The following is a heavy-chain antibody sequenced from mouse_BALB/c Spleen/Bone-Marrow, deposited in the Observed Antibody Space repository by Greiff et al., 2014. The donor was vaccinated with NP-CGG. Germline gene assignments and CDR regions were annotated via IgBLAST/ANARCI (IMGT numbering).Heavy chain of an antibody. CDR1: GYAFSSYW. Sequence: QVQLQQPGAELVRPGSSVKISCKASGYAFSSYWMNWVKQRPGQGLEWIGQIYPGDGDTNYNGKFKDKATLTADKSSSTAYMQLSSLTSEDSAVYFCARGVPMDYWGQGTSVTVSS. V-gene: IGHV1-80*01. CDR3: ARGVPMDY. CDR2: IYPGDGDT. J-gene: IGHJ4*01.